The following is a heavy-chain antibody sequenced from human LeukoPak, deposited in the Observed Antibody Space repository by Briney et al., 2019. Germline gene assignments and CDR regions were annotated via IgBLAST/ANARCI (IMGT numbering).Heavy chain of an antibody. Sequence: ASETLSLTCTVSGGSISSYYWSWIRQPPGKGLEWIGYIYYSGSTNYNPSLKSRVTISVDTSKNQFSLKLSSVTAADTAVYYCARDWALGRFLEWFGAFGIWGQGTMVTVSS. CDR3: ARDWALGRFLEWFGAFGI. CDR2: IYYSGST. J-gene: IGHJ3*02. D-gene: IGHD3-3*01. CDR1: GGSISSYY. V-gene: IGHV4-59*01.